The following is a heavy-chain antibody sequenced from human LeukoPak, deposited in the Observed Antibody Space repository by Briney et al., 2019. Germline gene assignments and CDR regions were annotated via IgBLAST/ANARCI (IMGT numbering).Heavy chain of an antibody. D-gene: IGHD3-16*01. CDR3: AKVSVCFGCYFDY. J-gene: IGHJ4*02. CDR2: INGAGGHT. Sequence: PGGSLRLSCAASGYAFSSHGLTWVRQAPGKGVEWVATINGAGGHTVYAETVKGRFTNSRDNSKNMLYLQMNTLRAEDTAIYACAKVSVCFGCYFDYWGQGALVTVSS. V-gene: IGHV3-23*01. CDR1: GYAFSSHG.